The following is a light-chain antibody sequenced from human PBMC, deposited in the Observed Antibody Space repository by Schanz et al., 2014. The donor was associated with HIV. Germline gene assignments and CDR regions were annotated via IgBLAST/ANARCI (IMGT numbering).Light chain of an antibody. Sequence: QSVLTQPPSASGSVGQSVTIYCAGTSSDVGGYNYVSWYQQHPGKAPKLIISEVTKRPSGVPDRFSGSKSGNTASLTVSGLQAEDEAEYYCSTYTTSKTWVFGGGTKLTVL. CDR2: EVT. CDR3: STYTTSKTWV. V-gene: IGLV2-8*01. CDR1: SSDVGGYNY. J-gene: IGLJ3*02.